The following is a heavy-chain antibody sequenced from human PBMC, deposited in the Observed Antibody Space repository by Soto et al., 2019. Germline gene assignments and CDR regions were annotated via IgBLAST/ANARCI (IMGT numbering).Heavy chain of an antibody. V-gene: IGHV3-30*18. CDR3: AKDQAIAAAGIDY. J-gene: IGHJ4*02. CDR2: TSYDGSNK. CDR1: GFTFSSYG. Sequence: GGSLRLSCAASGFTFSSYGMHWVRQAPGKGLEWVAVTSYDGSNKYYADSVKGRFTISRDNSKNTLYLQKNGLRAEDTAVYYCAKDQAIAAAGIDYWGQGTLVTVSS. D-gene: IGHD6-13*01.